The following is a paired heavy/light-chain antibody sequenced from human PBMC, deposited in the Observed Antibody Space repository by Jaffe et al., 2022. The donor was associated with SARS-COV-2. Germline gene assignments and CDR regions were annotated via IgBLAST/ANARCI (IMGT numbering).Heavy chain of an antibody. D-gene: IGHD6-25*01. CDR2: VYTSGTT. V-gene: IGHV4-61*02. CDR3: AARRIVAASIYYQYGMDV. J-gene: IGHJ6*02. Sequence: QVQLQESGPGLVKPSQTLSLTCAVSGGSISGGGYYWNWIRQPAGKGLEWIGRVYTSGTTNYNPSLKSRVAISADTSKNQFSLKLSSVTAADTAVYYCAARRIVAASIYYQYGMDVWGQGTTVTVSS. CDR1: GGSISGGGYY.
Light chain of an antibody. CDR2: GNT. Sequence: QSVLTQPPSVSGAPGQRVTISCTGSSSNIGAGNDVQWYRQLPGTAPKLLIYGNTNRPSGVPDRFSGSKSGTSASLAITGLQAEDEADYYCQSSDRSLSGWVFGGGTKLTVL. CDR1: SSNIGAGND. V-gene: IGLV1-40*01. J-gene: IGLJ3*02. CDR3: QSSDRSLSGWV.